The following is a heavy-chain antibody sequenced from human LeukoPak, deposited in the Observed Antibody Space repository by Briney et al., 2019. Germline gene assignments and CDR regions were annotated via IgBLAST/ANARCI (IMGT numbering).Heavy chain of an antibody. J-gene: IGHJ3*02. CDR3: ARGLFLSGYLDAFDI. CDR1: GFTFSTYA. D-gene: IGHD3-22*01. Sequence: GGSLRLSCAASGFTFSTYAMHWVRQAPGKGLEWVAVISYDGSSKYYADSVKGRFTISRDNSKNTLYLQMNSLRVEDTAVYYCARGLFLSGYLDAFDIWGQGTVVTVSS. V-gene: IGHV3-30*14. CDR2: ISYDGSSK.